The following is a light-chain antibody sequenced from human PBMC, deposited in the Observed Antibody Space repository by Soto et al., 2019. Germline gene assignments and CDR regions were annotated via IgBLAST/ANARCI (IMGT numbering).Light chain of an antibody. CDR2: DVS. Sequence: DIQMTQSPSTLSASVGDRVTIACRASQSIGTWVAWYQQKPGEAPKYLIYDVSTLDSGVPSRFSGSGSGTEFTLTISGLQPDDFATYYCQQYRSFSWTFGQGTKVDIK. CDR1: QSIGTW. V-gene: IGKV1-5*01. J-gene: IGKJ1*01. CDR3: QQYRSFSWT.